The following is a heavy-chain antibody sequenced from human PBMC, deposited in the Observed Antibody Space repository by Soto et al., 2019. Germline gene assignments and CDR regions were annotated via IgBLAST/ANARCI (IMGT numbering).Heavy chain of an antibody. D-gene: IGHD1-7*01. CDR3: ARSLPGTYGAFDL. CDR2: ISGDGSST. CDR1: EFTFRSYW. J-gene: IGHJ3*01. Sequence: EVQLVDSGGGLVQPGGSLRLSCAASEFTFRSYWMHWVRQSPGKGLVWVSRISGDGSSTNYADSVKGRFTISRDNAKNTVYLQIDSLRDEDTAVYYCARSLPGTYGAFDLWGQGTMDTVSS. V-gene: IGHV3-74*01.